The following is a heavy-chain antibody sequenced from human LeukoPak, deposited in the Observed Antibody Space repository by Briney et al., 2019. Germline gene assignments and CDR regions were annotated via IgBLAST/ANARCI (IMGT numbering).Heavy chain of an antibody. D-gene: IGHD3-10*01. Sequence: GGSLRLSCAASGFTVSSNYMSWVRQAPGKGLGWVSVIYSGGSTYYADSVRGRFTISRDNSKNTLYLQMNSLRAEDTAVYYCARGRRSYYYGSGSYGNFDYWGQGTLVTVSS. CDR2: IYSGGST. CDR3: ARGRRSYYYGSGSYGNFDY. J-gene: IGHJ4*02. CDR1: GFTVSSNY. V-gene: IGHV3-53*01.